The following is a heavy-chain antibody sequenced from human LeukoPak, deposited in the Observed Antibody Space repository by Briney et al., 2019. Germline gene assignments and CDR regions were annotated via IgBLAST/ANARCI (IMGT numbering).Heavy chain of an antibody. D-gene: IGHD5-18*01. J-gene: IGHJ4*02. V-gene: IGHV4-4*07. CDR1: GGSISSYY. Sequence: PSETLSLTCTVSGGSISSYYWSWIRQPAGKGLEWIGRIYTSGGTNYNPSLKSRVTMSVDTSKNQFSLKLSSVTAADTAVYYCARDGYSYGYGFFDYWGQGTLVTVSS. CDR3: ARDGYSYGYGFFDY. CDR2: IYTSGGT.